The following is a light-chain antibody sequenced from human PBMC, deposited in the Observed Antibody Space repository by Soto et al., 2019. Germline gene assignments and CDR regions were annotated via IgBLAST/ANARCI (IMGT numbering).Light chain of an antibody. CDR1: QSVSSN. V-gene: IGKV3-15*01. CDR2: GAS. Sequence: EIVMTQSPATLSVSPGERATLSCRASQSVSSNLAWYQQKPGQAPRLLIYGASTMPTGIPARFSGSGSGTEFPLTIITLQSEYFAVYYFQQYNNSPWPFGQGTKVEIK. CDR3: QQYNNSPWP. J-gene: IGKJ1*01.